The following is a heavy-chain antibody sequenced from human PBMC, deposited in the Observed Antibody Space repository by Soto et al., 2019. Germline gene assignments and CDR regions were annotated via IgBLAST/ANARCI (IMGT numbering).Heavy chain of an antibody. CDR2: INSNGGNT. V-gene: IGHV3-64*01. J-gene: IGHJ6*02. CDR1: GFTFSSYA. Sequence: EVQLVESGGGLVQPGGSLRLSCAASGFTFSSYAMHWVRQAPGKGLEYVSVINSNGGNTDYARSVKGRFTISRDNSKNTLYLQMGSLRAEDRAVYYCARRIPFGYGMDVWGQGTTVTVSS. CDR3: ARRIPFGYGMDV. D-gene: IGHD2-21*01.